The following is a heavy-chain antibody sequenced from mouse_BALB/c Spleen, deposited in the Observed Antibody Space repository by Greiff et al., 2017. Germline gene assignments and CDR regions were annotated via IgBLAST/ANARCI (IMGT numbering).Heavy chain of an antibody. V-gene: IGHV1-63*02. CDR3: ARRQLGLDYAMDY. CDR1: GYTFTNYW. CDR2: IYPGGGYT. Sequence: VQLQQSGAELVRPGTSVKISCKASGYTFTNYWLGWVKQRPGHGLEWIGDIYPGGGYTNYHEKFKGKATLTADTSSSTAYMQLSSLTSEDSAVYCCARRQLGLDYAMDYWGQGTSVTVSS. J-gene: IGHJ4*01. D-gene: IGHD3-2*01.